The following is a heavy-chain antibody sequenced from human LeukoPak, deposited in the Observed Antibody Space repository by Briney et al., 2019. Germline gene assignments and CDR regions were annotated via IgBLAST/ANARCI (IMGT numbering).Heavy chain of an antibody. CDR2: IYYSGST. CDR1: GGSISSYY. V-gene: IGHV4-59*01. D-gene: IGHD6-13*01. Sequence: SETLSLTCTVPGGSISSYYWSWIRQPPGKGLEWIGYIYYSGSTNYNPSLKSRVTISVDTSKNQFSLKLSSVTAADTAVYYCASTYSSSWYDWFDPWGQGTLVTVSS. J-gene: IGHJ5*02. CDR3: ASTYSSSWYDWFDP.